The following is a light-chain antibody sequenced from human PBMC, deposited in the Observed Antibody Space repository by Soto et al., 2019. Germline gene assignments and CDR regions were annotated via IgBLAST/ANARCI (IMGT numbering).Light chain of an antibody. V-gene: IGKV1-5*01. J-gene: IGKJ1*01. Sequence: DIQMNQSPSPLSASVKDKVTINCRASQSISNYLAWYQQKPGIAPNLLIYDASSLESGVPSRFSGSGSGTEFTLTISSLQPDDFATYYCQQYNSYSQTFGQGTKVDIK. CDR3: QQYNSYSQT. CDR1: QSISNY. CDR2: DAS.